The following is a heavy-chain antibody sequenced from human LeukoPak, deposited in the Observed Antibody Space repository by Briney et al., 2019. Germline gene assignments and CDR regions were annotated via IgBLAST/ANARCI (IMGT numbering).Heavy chain of an antibody. Sequence: GGSLRLSCAASVFTFSSFSMHWVRQAPWKGLEYLSAIYSDGSRTYYADSVKGRFTISRDNSKNTLYFEMSSLRVEDTAVYYCVKSPGSGWPVWGQGTLLTVSS. CDR2: IYSDGSRT. D-gene: IGHD6-19*01. V-gene: IGHV3-64D*06. CDR3: VKSPGSGWPV. J-gene: IGHJ4*02. CDR1: VFTFSSFS.